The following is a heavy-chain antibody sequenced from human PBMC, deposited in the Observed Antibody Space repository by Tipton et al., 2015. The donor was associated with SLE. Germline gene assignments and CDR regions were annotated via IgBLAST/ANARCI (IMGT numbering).Heavy chain of an antibody. V-gene: IGHV1-2*02. J-gene: IGHJ4*02. CDR3: ASPGSSRVF. CDR2: IIPNSGGT. Sequence: QVQLVQSGAEVKKPGSSVKVSCKASGGTFSSYAISWVRQAPGQGLEWMGRIIPNSGGTHYAQQFQGRVTITRDTSMSTAYMELSRLTSDDTALYYCASPGSSRVFWGQGSLVTVSS. CDR1: GGTFSSYA. D-gene: IGHD6-6*01.